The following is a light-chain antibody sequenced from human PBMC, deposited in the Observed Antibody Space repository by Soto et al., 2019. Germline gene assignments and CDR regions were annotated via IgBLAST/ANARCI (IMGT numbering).Light chain of an antibody. Sequence: QSVLTQPASVSGSPGQSITISCTGTSSDVGGYDFVSWYQHHPGKAPRLIIYQVSNRPSGVSNRFSGSKSGNTASLTISGLQPENEVDYYCSSYITMIVRVFGGGTKVTVL. J-gene: IGLJ3*02. V-gene: IGLV2-14*01. CDR3: SSYITMIVRV. CDR2: QVS. CDR1: SSDVGGYDF.